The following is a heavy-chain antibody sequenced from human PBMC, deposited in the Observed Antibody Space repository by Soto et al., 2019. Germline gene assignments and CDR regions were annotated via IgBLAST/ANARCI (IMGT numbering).Heavy chain of an antibody. V-gene: IGHV3-48*02. Sequence: ESXRLSGASSGFTLSSYSMDWVRQAPRKGLEWVSYISSTSSTMYYADSVKGRVTISRDNAKNSLYLQMYSLRDEDTAVYYSVRGRSAYLMDVWGQGTTVTVSS. D-gene: IGHD3-16*01. CDR3: VRGRSAYLMDV. CDR2: ISSTSSTM. J-gene: IGHJ6*02. CDR1: GFTLSSYS.